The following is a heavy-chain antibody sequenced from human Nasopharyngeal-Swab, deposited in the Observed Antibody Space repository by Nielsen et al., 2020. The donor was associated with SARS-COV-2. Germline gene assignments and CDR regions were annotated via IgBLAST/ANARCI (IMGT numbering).Heavy chain of an antibody. Sequence: GESLKISCAASGFTFSSYAMSWVRQAPGKGLEWVSAISGSGGSTYYADSVKGRFTISRDNSKNTLYLQMNSLRAEDTAVYYCAKAQPRTGIAVAENFDYWGQGTLVTVSS. J-gene: IGHJ4*02. D-gene: IGHD6-19*01. CDR2: ISGSGGST. CDR3: AKAQPRTGIAVAENFDY. V-gene: IGHV3-23*01. CDR1: GFTFSSYA.